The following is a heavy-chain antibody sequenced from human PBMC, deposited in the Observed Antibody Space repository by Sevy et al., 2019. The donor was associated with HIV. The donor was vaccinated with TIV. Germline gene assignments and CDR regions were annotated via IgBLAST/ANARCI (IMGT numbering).Heavy chain of an antibody. Sequence: GGSLRLSCAASGFTVSSNYMSWVRQAPGKGLEWVSVIYSGGSTYYADSVKGRFTISRDNSKNMLYLQMNSLRAEDTAVYYCARVRTYYDFSMDVWGQGTTVTVSS. CDR1: GFTVSSNY. CDR2: IYSGGST. CDR3: ARVRTYYDFSMDV. J-gene: IGHJ6*02. V-gene: IGHV3-66*01. D-gene: IGHD3-3*01.